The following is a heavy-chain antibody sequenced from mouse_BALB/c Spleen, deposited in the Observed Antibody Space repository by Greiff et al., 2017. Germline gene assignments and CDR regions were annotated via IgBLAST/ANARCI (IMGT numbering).Heavy chain of an antibody. J-gene: IGHJ1*01. V-gene: IGHV1-69*02. CDR1: GYTFTSYW. Sequence: VQLQQPGAELVKPGAPVKLSCKASGYTFTSYWMNWVKQRPGRGLEWIGRIDPSDSETHYNQKFKDKATLTVDKSSSTAYIQLSSLTSEDSAVYYCAREGNYVDFDVWGAGTTVTVSS. CDR3: AREGNYVDFDV. CDR2: IDPSDSET. D-gene: IGHD2-1*01.